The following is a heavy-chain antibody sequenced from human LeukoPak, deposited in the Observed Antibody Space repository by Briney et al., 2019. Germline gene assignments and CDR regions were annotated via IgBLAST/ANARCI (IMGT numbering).Heavy chain of an antibody. CDR2: IYTSGST. Sequence: SETLSLTCTVSGGSISSSSYYWGWIRQPPGKGLEWIGRIYTSGSTNYNPSLKSRVTISVDTSKNQFSLKLSSVTAADTAVYYCARDYGDYPGYFDYWGQGTLVTVSS. CDR1: GGSISSSSYY. CDR3: ARDYGDYPGYFDY. D-gene: IGHD4-17*01. V-gene: IGHV4-39*07. J-gene: IGHJ4*02.